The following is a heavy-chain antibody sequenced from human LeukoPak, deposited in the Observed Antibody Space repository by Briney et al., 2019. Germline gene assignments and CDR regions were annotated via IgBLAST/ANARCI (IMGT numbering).Heavy chain of an antibody. Sequence: WETLSLTCTVSGGSISSYYWSWIRQPPGKGLEWIGYIYYSGSTNYNPSLKSRVTISVDTSKNQFSLKLSSVTAADTAVYYCARGAYYYYMGVWGKGTTVTVSS. CDR2: IYYSGST. V-gene: IGHV4-59*01. CDR3: ARGAYYYYMGV. CDR1: GGSISSYY. J-gene: IGHJ6*03.